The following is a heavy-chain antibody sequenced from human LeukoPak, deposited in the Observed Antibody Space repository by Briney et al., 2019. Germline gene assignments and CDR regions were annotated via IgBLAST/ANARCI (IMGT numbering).Heavy chain of an antibody. CDR2: ISSSGSTI. CDR3: ARDLGQYYDTSDNWFDP. CDR1: EFTFSDYY. V-gene: IGHV3-11*04. Sequence: KTGGSLRLSCAASEFTFSDYYMSWIRQAPGKGLEWVSYISSSGSTIYYADSVKGRFTISRDNAKNTLNLQMNSLRAEDTAVYYCARDLGQYYDTSDNWFDPWGQGTLVTVSS. J-gene: IGHJ5*02. D-gene: IGHD3-22*01.